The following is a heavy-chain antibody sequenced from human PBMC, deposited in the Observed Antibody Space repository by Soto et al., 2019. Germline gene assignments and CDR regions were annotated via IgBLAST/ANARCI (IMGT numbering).Heavy chain of an antibody. J-gene: IGHJ2*01. CDR3: ARITGLLWFGELFAFDL. D-gene: IGHD3-10*01. CDR1: GGSVSSGSYY. V-gene: IGHV4-61*01. Sequence: QVQLQESGPGLVKPSETLSLTCTVSGGSVSSGSYYWSWIRQPPGKGLEWIGYIYYSGSTNYNPSLKSRVTISVDTSKNQFSLELSSVTAADTAVYYCARITGLLWFGELFAFDLWGRGTLVTVSS. CDR2: IYYSGST.